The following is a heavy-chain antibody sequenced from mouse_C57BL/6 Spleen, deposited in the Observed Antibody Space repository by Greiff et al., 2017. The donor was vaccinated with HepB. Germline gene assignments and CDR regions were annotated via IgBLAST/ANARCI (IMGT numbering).Heavy chain of an antibody. Sequence: QVQLQQPGAELVMPGASVKLSCKASGYTFTSYWMHWVKQRPGQGLEWIGEIDPSDSYTNYNQKFKGKSTLTVDKSSSTAYMQLSSLTSEDSAVYYCATRWLLYSFDYWGQGTTLTVSS. CDR3: ATRWLLYSFDY. CDR1: GYTFTSYW. J-gene: IGHJ2*01. CDR2: IDPSDSYT. V-gene: IGHV1-69*01. D-gene: IGHD2-3*01.